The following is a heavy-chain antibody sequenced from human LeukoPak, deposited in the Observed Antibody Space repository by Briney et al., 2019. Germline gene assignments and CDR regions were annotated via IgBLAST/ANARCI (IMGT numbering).Heavy chain of an antibody. CDR2: ISTSGSTI. CDR1: GFSFRTYE. CDR3: ARGGSYFVH. V-gene: IGHV3-48*03. Sequence: PGGSLRLSCAASGFSFRTYEMTWVRQAPGKGLEWVSHISTSGSTINCADSVKGRFTISRDNAKNSLYLQMNSLRAEDTAVYYCARGGSYFVHWGQGTLVTVSS. J-gene: IGHJ4*02. D-gene: IGHD3-16*01.